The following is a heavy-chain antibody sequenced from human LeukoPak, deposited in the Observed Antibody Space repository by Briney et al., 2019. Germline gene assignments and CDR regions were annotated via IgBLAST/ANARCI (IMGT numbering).Heavy chain of an antibody. J-gene: IGHJ5*02. CDR1: GGSISSSNW. CDR3: ARQRRKKMVRGASNWFDP. CDR2: IYHSGST. Sequence: SETLSLTCAVSGGSISSSNWWSWVRQPPGKGLEWIGEIYHSGSTNYHPSLKSRVTISVDKSKNQFSLKLSSVTAADTAVYYCARQRRKKMVRGASNWFDPWGQGTLVTVSS. V-gene: IGHV4-4*02. D-gene: IGHD3-10*01.